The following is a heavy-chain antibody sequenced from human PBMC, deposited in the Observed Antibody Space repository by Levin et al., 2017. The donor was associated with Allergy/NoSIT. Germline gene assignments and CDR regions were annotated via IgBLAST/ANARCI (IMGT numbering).Heavy chain of an antibody. CDR3: ARDGIFITMIRGVPNPIDY. D-gene: IGHD3-10*01. V-gene: IGHV3-30-3*01. J-gene: IGHJ4*02. Sequence: SCAASGFTFSNYAMHWVRQAPGKGLEWVTLISHDGDNKYYADSVKGRFTIFRDYSKNTVYLQMNSLRAEDTAVYYCARDGIFITMIRGVPNPIDYWGQGTLVTVSS. CDR2: ISHDGDNK. CDR1: GFTFSNYA.